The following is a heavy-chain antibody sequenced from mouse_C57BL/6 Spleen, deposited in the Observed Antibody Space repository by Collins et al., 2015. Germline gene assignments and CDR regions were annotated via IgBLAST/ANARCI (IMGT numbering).Heavy chain of an antibody. D-gene: IGHD4-1*01. Sequence: DVQLEESGPGLVKPSQSLSLTCSVTGYSITSNYYWNWIRQFPGNKLEYMGYISYDGSNNYNPSLKNRISITRDTSKNQFFLKLNSVTTEDTATYYCARGITGTGVYWGQGTLVTVSA. CDR1: GYSITSNYY. V-gene: IGHV3-6*02. CDR2: ISYDGSN. J-gene: IGHJ3*01. CDR3: ARGITGTGVY.